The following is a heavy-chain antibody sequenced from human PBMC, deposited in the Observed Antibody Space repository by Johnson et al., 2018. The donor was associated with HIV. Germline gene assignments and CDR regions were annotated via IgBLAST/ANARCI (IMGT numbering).Heavy chain of an antibody. Sequence: VQLVESGGGVVQPGRSLRLSCAASGFTFSSYDMHWVRQATGKGLEWVSAIGTAGDTYYPGSVKGRFTISRENAKNSLYLQMNSLRAGDTAVYYCARDWSHWGIVGALGAFDIWGQGTMVTVSS. CDR3: ARDWSHWGIVGALGAFDI. J-gene: IGHJ3*02. CDR2: IGTAGDT. D-gene: IGHD1-26*01. V-gene: IGHV3-13*01. CDR1: GFTFSSYD.